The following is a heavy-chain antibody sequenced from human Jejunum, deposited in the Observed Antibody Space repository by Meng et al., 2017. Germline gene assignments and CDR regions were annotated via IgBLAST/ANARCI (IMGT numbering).Heavy chain of an antibody. CDR1: GYSLTSGYY. CDR2: IYHTGSS. V-gene: IGHV4-38-2*02. D-gene: IGHD4-17*01. Sequence: SETLSLTCSVSGYSLTSGYYWGWIRQPPGKGPECIAIIYHTGSSFYNSSLKSRVTISIDTSRNQFSLNLSSLTAADTAVYYCTGFGSGPRVSTVTLDPPLWGQGAPVTVSS. CDR3: TGFGSGPRVSTVTLDPPL. J-gene: IGHJ4*02.